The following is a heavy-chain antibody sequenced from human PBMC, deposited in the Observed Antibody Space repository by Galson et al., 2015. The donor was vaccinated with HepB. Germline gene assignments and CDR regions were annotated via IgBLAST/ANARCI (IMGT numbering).Heavy chain of an antibody. CDR2: ISAYNGNT. D-gene: IGHD2-15*01. CDR1: GYIFTHFG. Sequence: SVKVSCKASGYIFTHFGISWVRQAPGQGLEWMAWISAYNGNTDYARKFQGRVTMTTDTSTNTAYMELRSLTSDDTAVYYCARGALVVAVGATQNNWFGPWGQGTLVTVSS. CDR3: ARGALVVAVGATQNNWFGP. J-gene: IGHJ5*02. V-gene: IGHV1-18*01.